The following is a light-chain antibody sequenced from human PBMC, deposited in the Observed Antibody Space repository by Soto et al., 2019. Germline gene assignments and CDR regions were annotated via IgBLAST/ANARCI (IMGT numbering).Light chain of an antibody. CDR2: DVS. Sequence: QSALTQPASVSGSPGQSITISCTGTSNDIGYYNYVSWYQQHPGKAPKLMIYDVSNRPSGVSTRFSGSKSGNTASLTISGLQAEDEADYYFCSYSTSSTYVFGTGTKLTVL. J-gene: IGLJ1*01. CDR1: SNDIGYYNY. CDR3: CSYSTSSTYV. V-gene: IGLV2-14*01.